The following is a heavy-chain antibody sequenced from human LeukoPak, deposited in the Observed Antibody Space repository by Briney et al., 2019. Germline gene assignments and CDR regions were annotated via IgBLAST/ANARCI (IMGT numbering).Heavy chain of an antibody. Sequence: QPGGSLRLSCAASGFTFSSYAMSWVRQAPGKGLEWVSAISGSGGSTYYADSVKGRFTISRDNSKNTLYLQMNSLRAEDTAVYYCAKSNYFDSGGYYFFDYWGQGTLVTVSS. V-gene: IGHV3-23*01. J-gene: IGHJ4*02. CDR1: GFTFSSYA. CDR2: ISGSGGST. CDR3: AKSNYFDSGGYYFFDY. D-gene: IGHD3-22*01.